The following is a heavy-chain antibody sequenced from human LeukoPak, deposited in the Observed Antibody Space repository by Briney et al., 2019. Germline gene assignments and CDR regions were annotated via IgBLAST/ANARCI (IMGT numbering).Heavy chain of an antibody. D-gene: IGHD3-22*01. Sequence: AASVKVSYKASGYTFTSYDINWVRQATGQGLEWMGWMNPNSGNTGYAQKFQGRVTMTRNTSISTAYMELSSLRSEDTAVYYCARVISDSSGYPGWFDPWGQGTLVTVSS. V-gene: IGHV1-8*01. CDR3: ARVISDSSGYPGWFDP. CDR1: GYTFTSYD. J-gene: IGHJ5*02. CDR2: MNPNSGNT.